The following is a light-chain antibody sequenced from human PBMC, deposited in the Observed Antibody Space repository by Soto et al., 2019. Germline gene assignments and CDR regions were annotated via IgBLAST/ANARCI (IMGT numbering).Light chain of an antibody. J-gene: IGLJ1*01. V-gene: IGLV2-14*02. CDR3: SSYTSTYSLV. Sequence: QSVLTQPASVSAAPGQAITISCTGTSSDVGTSNLVSWYQHHPGSAPQLILYEVNSRPSGASHRFSGSKSVHTAYLTISGLQSDDEAIYHCSSYTSTYSLVFGTGTKVTVL. CDR2: EVN. CDR1: SSDVGTSNL.